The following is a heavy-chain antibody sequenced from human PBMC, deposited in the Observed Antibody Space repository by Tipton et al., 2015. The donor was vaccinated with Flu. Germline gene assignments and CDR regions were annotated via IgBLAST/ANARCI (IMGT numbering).Heavy chain of an antibody. J-gene: IGHJ4*02. D-gene: IGHD3-10*01. V-gene: IGHV4-38-2*01. CDR1: GYSISSGYY. CDR2: IYHSGNT. Sequence: TLSLTRGVSGYSISSGYYWGWIRQPPGKGLEWTGSIYHSGNTYYNPSLKSRVTISIDTFKTQFSLRLSSVTAADTAVYYCVRLTYYYGSGTSDFWGQGTLVTVSS. CDR3: VRLTYYYGSGTSDF.